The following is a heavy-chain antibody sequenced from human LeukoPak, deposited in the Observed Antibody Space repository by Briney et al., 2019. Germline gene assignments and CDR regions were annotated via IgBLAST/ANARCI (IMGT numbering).Heavy chain of an antibody. CDR1: GFTFYDYG. D-gene: IGHD3-22*01. V-gene: IGHV3-20*04. CDR3: ARDHVGSGYYYFDA. J-gene: IGHJ4*02. Sequence: GGSLRISCAASGFTFYDYGMSWVRQAPGKGLEWVSGITGNGGSVAYADAMKGRFTVSRDNAKNSLYLQMNSLRAEDTALNYWARDHVGSGYYYFDAWGQGTLVSVSS. CDR2: ITGNGGSV.